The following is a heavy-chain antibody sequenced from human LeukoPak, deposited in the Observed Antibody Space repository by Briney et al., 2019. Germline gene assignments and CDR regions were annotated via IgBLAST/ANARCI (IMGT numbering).Heavy chain of an antibody. CDR1: VGFISGYH. D-gene: IGHD1-26*01. CDR3: ARGQGATVPKVGKNWFDP. CDR2: VNESGGT. V-gene: IGHV4-34*01. Sequence: PSETLSPTCAVYVGFISGYHWNWIRQPPGKGPEWIGEVNESGGTNIKPSLRGRVILSVDTSMNQFSLKLISVTAADTGVYYCARGQGATVPKVGKNWFDPWGHGTRVIVSP. J-gene: IGHJ5*02.